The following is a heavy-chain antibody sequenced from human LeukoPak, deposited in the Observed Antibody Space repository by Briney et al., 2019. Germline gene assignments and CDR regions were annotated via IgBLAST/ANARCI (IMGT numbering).Heavy chain of an antibody. CDR3: ARDRAVAGNLYYFDY. CDR1: GFTVSSNY. Sequence: GGSLRLSCAASGFTVSSNYMSWVRQAPGKGLEWVSVIYSGGSTYYADSVKGRFTISRDNSKHTLYLQMNSLRAEDTAVYYCARDRAVAGNLYYFDYWGQGTLVTVSS. J-gene: IGHJ4*02. CDR2: IYSGGST. V-gene: IGHV3-53*01. D-gene: IGHD6-19*01.